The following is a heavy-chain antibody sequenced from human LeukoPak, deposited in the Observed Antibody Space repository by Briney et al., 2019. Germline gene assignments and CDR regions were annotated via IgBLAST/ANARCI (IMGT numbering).Heavy chain of an antibody. CDR1: GFTFSSYW. CDR2: IYYSGST. V-gene: IGHV4-39*01. Sequence: GSLRLSCAASGFTFSSYWMSWVRQPPGKGLEWIGSIYYSGSTYYNPSLKSRVTISVDTSKNQFSLKLSSVTAADTAVYYCARPPFLNYGMDVWGQGTTVTVSS. CDR3: ARPPFLNYGMDV. J-gene: IGHJ6*02.